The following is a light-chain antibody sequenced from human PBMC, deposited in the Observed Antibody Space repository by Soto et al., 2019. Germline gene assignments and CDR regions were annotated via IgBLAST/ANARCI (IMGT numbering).Light chain of an antibody. J-gene: IGKJ5*01. CDR2: DAS. CDR1: ESIITY. Sequence: EVMLTQSPVTLSLSPGQRATLSCMASESIITYLACYQVKPGQAPRLLIYDASSRATGVPARFSGSGSGTDFSLTISSLEPEDVAVYYCQQRSQWPPMTFGQGTRLEIK. V-gene: IGKV3-11*01. CDR3: QQRSQWPPMT.